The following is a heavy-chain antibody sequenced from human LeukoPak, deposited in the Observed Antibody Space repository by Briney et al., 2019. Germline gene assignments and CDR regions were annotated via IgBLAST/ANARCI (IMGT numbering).Heavy chain of an antibody. J-gene: IGHJ3*02. CDR2: INPSGGST. D-gene: IGHD3-10*01. CDR1: GYTFTSYY. V-gene: IGHV1-46*01. CDR3: ARATGDRAVIVQNDAFDI. Sequence: ASVKVSCKASGYTFTSYYMHWVRQAPGQGLEWMGIINPSGGSTSYAQKFQGRVTMTRDTSISTAYMELSRLRSDDTAVYYCARATGDRAVIVQNDAFDIWGQGTMVIVSS.